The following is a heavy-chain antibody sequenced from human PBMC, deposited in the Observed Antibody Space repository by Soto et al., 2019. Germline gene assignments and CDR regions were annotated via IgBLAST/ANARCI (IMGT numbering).Heavy chain of an antibody. V-gene: IGHV1-69*13. CDR3: ARDLSLRELSNWFDP. D-gene: IGHD1-26*01. CDR1: GGTFSSYA. Sequence: GASVKVSCKASGGTFSSYAISWVRQAPGQGLEWMGGIIPIFGTANYAQKFQGRVTITADESTSTAYMELSSLRSEDTAVYYCARDLSLRELSNWFDPWGQGTLVTVSS. J-gene: IGHJ5*02. CDR2: IIPIFGTA.